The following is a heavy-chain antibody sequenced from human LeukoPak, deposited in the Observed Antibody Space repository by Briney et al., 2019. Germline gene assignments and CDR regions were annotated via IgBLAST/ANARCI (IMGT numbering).Heavy chain of an antibody. CDR2: INHSGST. CDR3: ARGYYARSYYFDY. CDR1: GGSFSGYY. D-gene: IGHD2/OR15-2a*01. V-gene: IGHV4-34*01. J-gene: IGHJ4*02. Sequence: PSQTLSLTCAVYGGSFSGYYWRWIRQPPGKGLEWIGEINHSGSTNYNPSLKSRVTISVDTSKNQFSLKLSSVTAADTAVYYCARGYYARSYYFDYWGQGTLVTVSS.